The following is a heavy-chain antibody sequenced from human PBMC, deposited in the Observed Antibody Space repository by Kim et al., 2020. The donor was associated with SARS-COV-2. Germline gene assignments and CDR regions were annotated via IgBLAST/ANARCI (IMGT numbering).Heavy chain of an antibody. Sequence: AQKFQGRVTITADESTSTTYMKLSSLRSEDTAVYYCAGGLVGIAAAGFDYWGQGTLVTVSS. CDR3: AGGLVGIAAAGFDY. J-gene: IGHJ4*02. V-gene: IGHV1-69*01. D-gene: IGHD6-13*01.